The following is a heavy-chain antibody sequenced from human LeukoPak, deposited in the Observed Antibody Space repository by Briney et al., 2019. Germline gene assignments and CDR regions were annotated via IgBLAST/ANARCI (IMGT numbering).Heavy chain of an antibody. CDR3: ARDPGVVVPAAPYYYYYGMDV. CDR1: GFTFSSYG. CDR2: IWYDGSNK. J-gene: IGHJ6*02. Sequence: PGGSLRLSCAASGFTFSSYGMHWVRQAPGKGLEWVAVIWYDGSNKYYADSVKGRFTISRDNSKNTLYLQMNSLRAEDTAVYYCARDPGVVVPAAPYYYYYGMDVWGQGTTVTVSS. D-gene: IGHD2-2*01. V-gene: IGHV3-33*01.